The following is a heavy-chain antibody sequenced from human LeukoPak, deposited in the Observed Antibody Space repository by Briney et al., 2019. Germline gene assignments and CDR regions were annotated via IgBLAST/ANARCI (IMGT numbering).Heavy chain of an antibody. CDR2: INTDGRNT. CDR1: GFTFSQSW. Sequence: GGSLRLSCVVSGFTFSQSWMHWVRQVPGKGLVWVSRINTDGRNTIYADSVQGRFTTSRDNAKNTLYLQMNSLRAEDTAVYYCARDQTIPVPSTVDFWGKGTLVSVSS. D-gene: IGHD1-14*01. V-gene: IGHV3-74*01. CDR3: ARDQTIPVPSTVDF. J-gene: IGHJ4*02.